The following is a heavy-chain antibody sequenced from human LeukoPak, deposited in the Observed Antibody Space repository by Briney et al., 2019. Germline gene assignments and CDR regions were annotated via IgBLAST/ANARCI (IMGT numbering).Heavy chain of an antibody. CDR2: IKQDGSEK. J-gene: IGHJ4*02. V-gene: IGHV3-7*03. CDR1: GFTFSSYW. CDR3: ARDRAATVTKDRGFDY. Sequence: GSLRLSCAASGFTFSSYWMSWVRQAPGKGLEWVANIKQDGSEKYYVDSVKGRFTISRDNAKNSLYLQMNSLRAEDTAVYYCARDRAATVTKDRGFDYWGQGTLVTVSS. D-gene: IGHD4-17*01.